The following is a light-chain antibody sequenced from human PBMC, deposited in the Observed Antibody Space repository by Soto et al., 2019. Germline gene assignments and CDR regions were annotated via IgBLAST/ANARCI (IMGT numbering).Light chain of an antibody. J-gene: IGKJ3*01. CDR3: QQRSNLPLFT. Sequence: EIVLTQSPATLSLSPGEGATLSCRASQSVSRYLAWYQQKPGQAPKLLIYDTSNRAIGIPARFSGSGSGTDFTLTISSLEPEDFAVYYCQQRSNLPLFTFGPGTKVDIK. V-gene: IGKV3-11*01. CDR1: QSVSRY. CDR2: DTS.